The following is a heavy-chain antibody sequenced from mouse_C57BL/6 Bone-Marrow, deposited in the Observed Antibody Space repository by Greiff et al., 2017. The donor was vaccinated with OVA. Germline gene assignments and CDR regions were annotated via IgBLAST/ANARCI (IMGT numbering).Heavy chain of an antibody. J-gene: IGHJ3*01. D-gene: IGHD2-3*01. CDR3: ARWDDGYYVGFAY. CDR2: IDPSDSET. V-gene: IGHV1-52*01. CDR1: GYTFTSYW. Sequence: VQLQQPGAELVRPGSPVKLSCKASGYTFTSYWMHWVKQRPIQGLEWIGNIDPSDSETHYNQKFKDKATLTVDKSSSTAYMQLSSLTSEDSAVYYCARWDDGYYVGFAYWGQGTLVTVSA.